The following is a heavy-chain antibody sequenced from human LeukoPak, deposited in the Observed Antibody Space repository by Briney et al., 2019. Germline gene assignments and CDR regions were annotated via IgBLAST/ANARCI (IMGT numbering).Heavy chain of an antibody. CDR2: IYHSGST. CDR3: AKTYYYDSSGYYYVNDY. D-gene: IGHD3-22*01. V-gene: IGHV4-38-2*02. CDR1: GYSISSGYH. Sequence: PSETLSLTCTVSGYSISSGYHWGWIRQPPGKGLEWIGSIYHSGSTYYNPSLKSRVTISVDTSKNQFSLKLSSVTAADTAVYYCAKTYYYDSSGYYYVNDYWGQGTLVTVSS. J-gene: IGHJ4*02.